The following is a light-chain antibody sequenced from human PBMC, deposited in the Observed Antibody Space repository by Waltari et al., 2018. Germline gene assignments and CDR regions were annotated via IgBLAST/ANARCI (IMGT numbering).Light chain of an antibody. V-gene: IGLV2-14*01. CDR2: DVS. Sequence: QSALTQPASVSGSPGQSITISCTGTSSDVGGYNYVSWYQQHPGKAPKLMIYDVSKRPSGVSNRFSGSKSGNTASLTISGLQAEDEADYYCSSYTSSNFGVFGGGTKLTVL. CDR1: SSDVGGYNY. CDR3: SSYTSSNFGV. J-gene: IGLJ2*01.